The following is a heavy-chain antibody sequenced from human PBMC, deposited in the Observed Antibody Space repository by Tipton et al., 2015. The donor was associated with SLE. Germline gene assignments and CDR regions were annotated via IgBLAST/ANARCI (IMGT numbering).Heavy chain of an antibody. V-gene: IGHV3-21*01. CDR2: MSRSSDGI. CDR3: AKDKGVTALDF. Sequence: GSLRLSCVASGFTFSTYSMVWVRQAPGKGLEWVASMSRSSDGIYYAESVKGRFTISSDNSQNTLYLQMNSLRAEDTAVYYCAKDKGVTALDFWGQGTLVTVSS. CDR1: GFTFSTYS. J-gene: IGHJ4*02. D-gene: IGHD2-21*02.